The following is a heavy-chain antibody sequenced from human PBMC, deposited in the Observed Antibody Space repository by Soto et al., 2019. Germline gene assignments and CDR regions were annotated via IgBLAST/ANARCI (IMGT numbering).Heavy chain of an antibody. V-gene: IGHV4-59*06. J-gene: IGHJ5*02. CDR3: ASFGVASMNWFDP. CDR1: GGSISSYY. CDR2: IDYSGNT. Sequence: SETLSLTCTVSGGSISSYYWSWIRQPPGKGLEWIGNIDYSGNTYYNPSLKSRLTISLDTSKNQFSLKLSSVTAADTAVYYCASFGVASMNWFDPWGQGTLVTVSS. D-gene: IGHD3-3*01.